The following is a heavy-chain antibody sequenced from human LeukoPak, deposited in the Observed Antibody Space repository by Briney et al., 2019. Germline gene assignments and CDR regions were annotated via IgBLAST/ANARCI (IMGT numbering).Heavy chain of an antibody. CDR2: INPNNGDT. D-gene: IGHD6-25*01. J-gene: IGHJ4*02. V-gene: IGHV1-2*02. Sequence: GASVKVSCKASGYTFTDYYIHLVRQAPGQGLEWMGLINPNNGDTDYAQKFQGRVTMTRDTSISTAYLDLRRLTSDDTAVYYCANRVGGYGETYYFDYWGQGTLVTVSS. CDR1: GYTFTDYY. CDR3: ANRVGGYGETYYFDY.